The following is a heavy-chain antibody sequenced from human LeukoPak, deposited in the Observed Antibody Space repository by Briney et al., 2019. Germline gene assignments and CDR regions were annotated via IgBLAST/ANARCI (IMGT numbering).Heavy chain of an antibody. J-gene: IGHJ5*02. V-gene: IGHV3-74*01. CDR1: GFTFSTYR. D-gene: IGHD4/OR15-4a*01. CDR2: IKTDGRST. CDR3: ARDLTTLDR. Sequence: PGGSLRLSCAASGFTFSTYRMHWVRHVPGKGLVWVSRIKTDGRSTSYADSVKGRFTISRDNAKNTLYLQMNSLRAEDTGVYYCARDLTTLDRWGQGTLVTVSS.